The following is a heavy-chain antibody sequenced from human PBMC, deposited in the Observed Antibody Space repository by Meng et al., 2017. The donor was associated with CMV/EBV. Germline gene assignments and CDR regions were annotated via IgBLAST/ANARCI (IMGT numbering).Heavy chain of an antibody. CDR2: IRYDGSNK. CDR3: AKGKGSRLYGMDV. Sequence: GGSLRLSCAASGFTFSSYGMHWVRQAPGKGLEWVAFIRYDGSNKYYVDSVKGRFTISRDNSKNTLYLQMNSLRAEDTAVYYCAKGKGSRLYGMDVWGQGTTVTVSS. CDR1: GFTFSSYG. V-gene: IGHV3-30*02. J-gene: IGHJ6*02. D-gene: IGHD1-26*01.